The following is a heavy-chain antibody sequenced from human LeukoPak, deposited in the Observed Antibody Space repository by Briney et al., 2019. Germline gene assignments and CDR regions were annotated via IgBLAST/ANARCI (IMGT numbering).Heavy chain of an antibody. D-gene: IGHD3-10*01. V-gene: IGHV1-8*01. J-gene: IGHJ5*02. CDR3: ARGADVLLWFGEFGWFDP. CDR1: GYTFTSYD. Sequence: EASVKVSCKASGYTFTSYDINWVRQATGQGLEWMGWMNPNSGNTGYAQKFQGRVTMTRNTSISTAYMELSSLRSEDTAVYYCARGADVLLWFGEFGWFDPWGQGTLVTVSS. CDR2: MNPNSGNT.